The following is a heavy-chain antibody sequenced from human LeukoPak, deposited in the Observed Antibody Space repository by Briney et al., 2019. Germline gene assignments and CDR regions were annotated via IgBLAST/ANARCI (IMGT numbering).Heavy chain of an antibody. V-gene: IGHV4-61*08. CDR3: SRVGRGPHTLLRYIPLDL. D-gene: IGHD3-9*01. CDR1: GGSVSDSGYF. J-gene: IGHJ2*01. CDR2: IYYSGST. Sequence: SETLSLTCTVSGGSVSDSGYFWSWIRQSPGKGLEYIGYIYYSGSTNYNPSLKSRVTISVDTAKNQFSLKLSSVTAADTAMYYCSRVGRGPHTLLRYIPLDLWGRGTLVTVSS.